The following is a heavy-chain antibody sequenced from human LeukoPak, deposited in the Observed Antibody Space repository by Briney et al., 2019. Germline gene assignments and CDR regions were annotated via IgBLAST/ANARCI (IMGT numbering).Heavy chain of an antibody. CDR3: AKAGNDYGDSPLDY. J-gene: IGHJ4*02. CDR1: GFPFSSYA. CDR2: ISSSGGST. Sequence: PGGSLRLSCAASGFPFSSYAMSWVRQAPGKGLEWVSAISSSGGSTYYADSVKGRFTISRDNSKNTLYLQMNSLRAEDTAVYYCAKAGNDYGDSPLDYWGQGTLVTVSS. D-gene: IGHD4-17*01. V-gene: IGHV3-23*01.